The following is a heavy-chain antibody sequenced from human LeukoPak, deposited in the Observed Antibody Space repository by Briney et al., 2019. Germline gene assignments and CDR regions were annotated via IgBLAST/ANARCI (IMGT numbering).Heavy chain of an antibody. D-gene: IGHD1-26*01. Sequence: PGGSLRLSCDASGFTFNDYAMYWVRQAPGKSLEWVSLITWDGGRTSYIDSVKGRFTISRDNAKNSLFLQMSSLRPEDTAFYYCAKSADSYSESFFDSWGQGTLVTVSS. V-gene: IGHV3-43D*03. J-gene: IGHJ4*02. CDR1: GFTFNDYA. CDR2: ITWDGGRT. CDR3: AKSADSYSESFFDS.